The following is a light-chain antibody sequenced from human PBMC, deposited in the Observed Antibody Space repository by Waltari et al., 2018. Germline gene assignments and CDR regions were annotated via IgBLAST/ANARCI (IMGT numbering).Light chain of an antibody. CDR3: QQTYSVPYF. Sequence: DIQMTQSPYSLSASVGDRVAISCRASQSIGNFLNWYQQKPGRAPNLLISASSILHDGVPSRFTGDGSGTDFTLTINNLQPEDFGIYYCQQTYSVPYFFGGGTKLEI. V-gene: IGKV1-39*01. CDR2: ASS. CDR1: QSIGNF. J-gene: IGKJ2*01.